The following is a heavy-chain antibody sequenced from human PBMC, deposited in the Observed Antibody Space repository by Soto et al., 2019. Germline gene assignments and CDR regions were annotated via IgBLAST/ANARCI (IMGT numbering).Heavy chain of an antibody. CDR1: GYSFTSYW. J-gene: IGHJ4*02. D-gene: IGHD2-8*01. V-gene: IGHV5-51*01. CDR2: IYPGDSDT. Sequence: VESLKISFKCAGYSFTSYWICWVLQMPGKGLECMGIIYPGDSDTRYSPSFQGQVTISADKSISTAYLQWSRVKASDTAMYYCERKGGTNNMLHKWGQGTLVTVYS. CDR3: ERKGGTNNMLHK.